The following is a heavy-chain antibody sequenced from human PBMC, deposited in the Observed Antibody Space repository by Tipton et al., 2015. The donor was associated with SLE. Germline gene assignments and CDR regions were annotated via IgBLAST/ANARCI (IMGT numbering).Heavy chain of an antibody. CDR2: TYYRSKWFN. Sequence: VKPSQTLSLTCAISGDSVSSNSVTWNWIRQSPSRGLEWLGRTYYRSKWFNDYAVSVKSRMIISPDTSKNQFSLQLNSVTPEDTAIYCCARDRRGSHSSFDYWRQGTLVSVSS. J-gene: IGHJ4*02. V-gene: IGHV6-1*01. CDR3: ARDRRGSHSSFDY. D-gene: IGHD1-26*01. CDR1: GDSVSSNSVT.